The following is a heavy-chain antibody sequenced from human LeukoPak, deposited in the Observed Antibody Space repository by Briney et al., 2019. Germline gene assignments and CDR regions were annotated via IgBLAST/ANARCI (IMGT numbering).Heavy chain of an antibody. CDR2: INHSGST. CDR3: ARGQLRYFDWAYYFDY. V-gene: IGHV4-34*01. D-gene: IGHD3-9*01. Sequence: ASETLSLTCAVYGGSFSGYYWSWIRQPPGKGLEWIGEINHSGSTNYNPSLKSRVTISVDTSKNQFSLKLSSVTAADTAVYYCARGQLRYFDWAYYFDYWGQGTLVTVSS. CDR1: GGSFSGYY. J-gene: IGHJ4*02.